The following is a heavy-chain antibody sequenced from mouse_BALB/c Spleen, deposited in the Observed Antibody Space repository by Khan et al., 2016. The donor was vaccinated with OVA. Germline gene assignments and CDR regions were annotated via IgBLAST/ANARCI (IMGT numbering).Heavy chain of an antibody. D-gene: IGHD2-14*01. J-gene: IGHJ4*01. Sequence: EVQRVESGGGLVQPGGSRKLSCAASGFTFSSFGMHWVRQAPEKGLEWVAYISGGSSNIYYADTVKGRFTISRDNPKNTLLLQMTSLRSEDTAMYYCARARYDNSMDYWGQGTSVTVSS. CDR3: ARARYDNSMDY. V-gene: IGHV5-17*02. CDR2: ISGGSSNI. CDR1: GFTFSSFG.